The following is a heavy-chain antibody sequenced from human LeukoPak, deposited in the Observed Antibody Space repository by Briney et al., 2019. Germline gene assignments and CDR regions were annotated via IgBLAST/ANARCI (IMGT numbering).Heavy chain of an antibody. D-gene: IGHD2-15*01. CDR1: GFTFSSYE. Sequence: AGGSLRLSCAASGFTFSSYEMNWVRQASGKGLEWVSYISSSGSTIYYADSVKGRFTISRDNAKNSLYLQMNSLRAEDTAVYYCARVPNHIVVVVAATQYFDYWGQGTLVTVSS. V-gene: IGHV3-48*03. J-gene: IGHJ4*02. CDR3: ARVPNHIVVVVAATQYFDY. CDR2: ISSSGSTI.